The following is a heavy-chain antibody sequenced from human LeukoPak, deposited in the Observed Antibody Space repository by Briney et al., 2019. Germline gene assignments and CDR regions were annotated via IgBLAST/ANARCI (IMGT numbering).Heavy chain of an antibody. V-gene: IGHV1-2*02. Sequence: ASVKVSCKASGHTFTGYYMHWVRQAPGQGLEWMGWINPNSGGTNYVQKFQGRVTMTRDTSISTAYMELSRLRSDDTAVYYCASALYSGYDLDYWGQGTLVTVSS. CDR1: GHTFTGYY. J-gene: IGHJ4*02. CDR2: INPNSGGT. CDR3: ASALYSGYDLDY. D-gene: IGHD5-12*01.